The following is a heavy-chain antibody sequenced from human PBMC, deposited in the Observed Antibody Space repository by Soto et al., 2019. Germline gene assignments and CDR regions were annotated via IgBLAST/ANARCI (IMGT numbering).Heavy chain of an antibody. CDR2: NSVDNHNT. CDR3: TKSIGAPGNARDYYYGMDV. J-gene: IGHJ6*02. V-gene: IGHV1-18*04. D-gene: IGHD1-1*01. CDR1: GYTSTTFG. Sequence: QVQLVQSGGEVKSPGASVKVSCKASGYTSTTFGISWVRQAPGQGLEWLGWNSVDNHNTVYAQKFRGRVTMTTDTSTSAVYMKVRSLRSDDTAIYYCTKSIGAPGNARDYYYGMDVWGQGTTVTVSS.